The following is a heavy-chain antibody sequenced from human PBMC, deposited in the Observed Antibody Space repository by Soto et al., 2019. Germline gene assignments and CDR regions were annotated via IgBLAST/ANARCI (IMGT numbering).Heavy chain of an antibody. CDR3: ARGPNSFDY. Sequence: QVQLVQSGAEVKKPGASVKVSCKASGYTFTSYGISWVRQAPGQGLECMGWISASNGNTKYAQKFQGRVPMTTDPSTSTANMVLRSLRSDDTAVYYFARGPNSFDYWGQGTLVTVSS. CDR1: GYTFTSYG. J-gene: IGHJ4*02. CDR2: ISASNGNT. V-gene: IGHV1-18*01.